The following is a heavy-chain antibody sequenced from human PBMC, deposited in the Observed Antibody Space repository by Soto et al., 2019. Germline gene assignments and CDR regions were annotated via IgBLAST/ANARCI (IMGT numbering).Heavy chain of an antibody. V-gene: IGHV3-33*01. CDR3: ARDSFYSYYYYYMDV. J-gene: IGHJ6*03. CDR2: IWYDGSNK. D-gene: IGHD4-4*01. CDR1: GFTFSSYG. Sequence: GGSLRLSCAASGFTFSSYGMHWVRQAPGKGLEWVAVIWYDGSNKYYADSVKGRFTISRDNSKNTLYLQMNSLRAEDTAVYYCARDSFYSYYYYYMDVWGKGTTVTVSS.